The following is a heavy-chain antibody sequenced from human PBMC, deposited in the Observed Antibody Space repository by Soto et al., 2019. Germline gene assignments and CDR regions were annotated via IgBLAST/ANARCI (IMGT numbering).Heavy chain of an antibody. V-gene: IGHV3-11*01. D-gene: IGHD3-9*01. CDR2: ISSSGSTI. CDR3: ARRYFDWSPDDY. J-gene: IGHJ4*02. CDR1: GFIFSDYY. Sequence: QVQLVESGGGLVKPGGSLRLSCAASGFIFSDYYMSWIRQAPGKGLEWVSYISSSGSTIYYADSVKGRFTISRDNAKNSLYLQMNSLSAEDKAVYYCARRYFDWSPDDYWGQGTLVTVSS.